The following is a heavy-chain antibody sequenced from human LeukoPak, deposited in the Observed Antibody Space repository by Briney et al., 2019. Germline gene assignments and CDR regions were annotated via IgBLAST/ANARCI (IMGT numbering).Heavy chain of an antibody. J-gene: IGHJ4*02. Sequence: QTGRSLRLSCEASGFTFRNYGMHWVRQAPGKGLDWVGVIWFDGSNRYYADSVKGRFTISRDNSKNTLYLQVSSVRAEDTAVYYCARDTSGYYDYWGQGALVTVSS. D-gene: IGHD2-15*01. CDR2: IWFDGSNR. CDR3: ARDTSGYYDY. CDR1: GFTFRNYG. V-gene: IGHV3-33*01.